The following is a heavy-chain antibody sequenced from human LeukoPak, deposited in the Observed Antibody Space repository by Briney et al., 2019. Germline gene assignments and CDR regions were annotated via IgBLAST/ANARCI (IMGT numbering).Heavy chain of an antibody. J-gene: IGHJ4*02. D-gene: IGHD6-13*01. Sequence: GRSLRLSCAASGFTFSSYAMHWVRQAPGKGLEWVAVISYDGSNKYYADSVKGRFTISRDNSKNTLYLQMNSLRAEDTAVYYCARDRGKIAGAPRGFDYWGQGTLVTVSS. CDR2: ISYDGSNK. V-gene: IGHV3-30*04. CDR3: ARDRGKIAGAPRGFDY. CDR1: GFTFSSYA.